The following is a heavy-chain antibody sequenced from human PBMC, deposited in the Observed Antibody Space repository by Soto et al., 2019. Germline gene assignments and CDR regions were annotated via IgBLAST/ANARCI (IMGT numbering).Heavy chain of an antibody. CDR3: ARHDDAQYGIDV. CDR2: IYYSGST. CDR1: GGSISSGDYY. Sequence: QVQLQESGPGLVKPSQTLSLTCTVSGGSISSGDYYWSWIRQPPGKGLEGIGYIYYSGSTYYNPSLKGRFTISGDTSKNQFSLKLSSVTAADTAVYYCARHDDAQYGIDVWGQGTTVTVSS. V-gene: IGHV4-30-4*01. D-gene: IGHD1-1*01. J-gene: IGHJ6*02.